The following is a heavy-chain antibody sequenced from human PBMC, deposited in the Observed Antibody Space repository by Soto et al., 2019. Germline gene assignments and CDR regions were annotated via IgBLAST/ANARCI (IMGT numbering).Heavy chain of an antibody. CDR1: VFTFSDYY. J-gene: IGHJ4*02. CDR2: ISGSGSTT. V-gene: IGHV3-11*01. Sequence: WGSLRLSCTASVFTFSDYYMSWIRQAPGKGLEWLAYISGSGSTTYYTDSVKGRFAISRDNARTSLYLQINSLRVEDSAVYYCARSSLTYFEFWGQGTLVTVSS. CDR3: ARSSLTYFEF.